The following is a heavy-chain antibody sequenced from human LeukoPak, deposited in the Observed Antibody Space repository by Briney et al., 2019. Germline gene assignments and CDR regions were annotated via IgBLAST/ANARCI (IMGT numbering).Heavy chain of an antibody. CDR1: GYTFTGYY. Sequence: ASVKVSCKASGYTFTGYYMHWMRQAPGQGLEWMGWINPNSGGTNYAQKFQGRVTMTRDTSISTAYMELSRLRSDDTAVYYCARDYYGSGSFFDYWGQGTLVTVSS. V-gene: IGHV1-2*02. CDR3: ARDYYGSGSFFDY. J-gene: IGHJ4*02. CDR2: INPNSGGT. D-gene: IGHD3-10*01.